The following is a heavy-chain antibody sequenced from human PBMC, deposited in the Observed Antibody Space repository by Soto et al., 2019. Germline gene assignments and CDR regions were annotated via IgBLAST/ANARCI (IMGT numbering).Heavy chain of an antibody. D-gene: IGHD2-2*01. CDR1: GGSLSSSSYS. V-gene: IGHV4-39*01. CDR3: ARHRVDYQSSTFFDY. J-gene: IGHJ4*02. CDR2: IYYSGSP. Sequence: SETLSLTCTVSGGSLSSSSYSWGWIRQPPGKGLEWIGTIYYSGSPYYNPSLKSRVTISVDTSKNQFSLKLSSVTAADTAVYYCARHRVDYQSSTFFDYWGQGTLVTVSS.